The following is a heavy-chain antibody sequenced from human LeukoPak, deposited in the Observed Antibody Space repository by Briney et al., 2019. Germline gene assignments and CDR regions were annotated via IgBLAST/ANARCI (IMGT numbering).Heavy chain of an antibody. V-gene: IGHV3-11*04. CDR1: GFTVSDYY. CDR2: ISSSGSTI. Sequence: GGSLRLSCAASGFTVSDYYMSWIRQAPGKGLEWVSYISSSGSTIYYADSVRGRFTISRDNAKNSLYLQMNSLRAGDTAVYYCARDGELRGYSGYDFDYWGQGTLVTVSS. D-gene: IGHD5-12*01. J-gene: IGHJ4*02. CDR3: ARDGELRGYSGYDFDY.